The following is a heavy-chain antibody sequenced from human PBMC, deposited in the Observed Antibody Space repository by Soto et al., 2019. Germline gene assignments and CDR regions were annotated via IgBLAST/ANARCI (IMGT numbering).Heavy chain of an antibody. Sequence: QGQLEQSGAEVKKPGSSVEISCKASGGTFSSHAVSWVRQAPGQGLEWMGGIIPILGTEEFAQRVQGRLTITVDDPTGPACMALRSPKSDDTAVYYCARETAGGHRGTFSHWGQGTMFTVS. CDR1: GGTFSSHA. J-gene: IGHJ4*02. CDR3: ARETAGGHRGTFSH. D-gene: IGHD3-16*01. CDR2: IIPILGTE. V-gene: IGHV1-69*01.